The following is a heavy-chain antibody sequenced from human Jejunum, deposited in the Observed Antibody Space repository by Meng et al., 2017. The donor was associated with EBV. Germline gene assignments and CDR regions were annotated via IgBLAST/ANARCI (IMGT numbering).Heavy chain of an antibody. CDR1: GYTFTDLS. CDR3: ARAVGAAGSMVNFDY. CDR2: FDPEDGET. D-gene: IGHD6-13*01. V-gene: IGHV1-24*01. J-gene: IGHJ4*02. Sequence: QFQLVQSGAEVKKPGASGKVSCKVSGYTFTDLSIHWVRQAPGKGLEWLGGFDPEDGETFYAQKFQGRVTMTEDTYTDTAYMELRSLRSDDTAVYYCARAVGAAGSMVNFDYWGQGTLVTVS.